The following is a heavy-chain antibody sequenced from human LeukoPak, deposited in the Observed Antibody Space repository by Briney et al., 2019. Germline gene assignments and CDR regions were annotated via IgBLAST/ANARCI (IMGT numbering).Heavy chain of an antibody. J-gene: IGHJ6*03. CDR2: ISWNSGSI. V-gene: IGHV3-9*01. CDR3: AKASRYYYYMDV. Sequence: GGSLRLSCAASGFTFDDYAMHWVRQAPGKGLEWVSGISWNSGSIGYADSVKGRFTISRDNAKNSLYLQMNSLRAEDTALYYCAKASRYYYYMDVRGKGTTVTVSS. CDR1: GFTFDDYA.